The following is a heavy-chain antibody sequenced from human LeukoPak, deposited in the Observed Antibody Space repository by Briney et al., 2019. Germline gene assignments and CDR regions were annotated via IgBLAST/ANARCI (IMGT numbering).Heavy chain of an antibody. CDR2: IYYSGST. D-gene: IGHD1-26*01. V-gene: IGHV4-59*01. CDR3: ARALSGTYGLFQH. J-gene: IGHJ1*01. Sequence: SETLSLTCTDSGGSISNYYWSWIRQPPGKGLERVGYIYYSGSTYYNPSLRSRVTISVDTSKNQFSLNLNSVTAADTAVYYCARALSGTYGLFQHWGQGTLVTVSS. CDR1: GGSISNYY.